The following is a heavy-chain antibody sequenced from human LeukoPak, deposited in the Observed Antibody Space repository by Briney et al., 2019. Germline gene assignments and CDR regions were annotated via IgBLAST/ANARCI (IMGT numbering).Heavy chain of an antibody. CDR3: VTDPFGVDY. CDR1: GFIFSRYA. J-gene: IGHJ4*02. Sequence: GGSLRLSCSASGFIFSRYAMYWVRQAPGKRLEYVSGISSDGDSTHHVDSVKGRFTISRDNSKNPMDLQMSSLRPEDTAVYFCVTDPFGVDYWGQGTLVTVSS. CDR2: ISSDGDST. V-gene: IGHV3-64D*06. D-gene: IGHD3-10*01.